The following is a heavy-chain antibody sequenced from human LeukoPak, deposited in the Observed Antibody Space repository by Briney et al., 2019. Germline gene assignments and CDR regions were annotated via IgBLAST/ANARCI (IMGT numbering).Heavy chain of an antibody. CDR1: GFTFSSYS. V-gene: IGHV3-21*01. J-gene: IGHJ6*04. Sequence: GRSLRLSCAASGFTFSSYSMNWVRQAPGKGLEWVSSISSSSSYIYYADSVKGRFTISRDNAKNSLYLQMNSLRAEDTAVYYCARDRAVVVPAASYGMDVWGKGTTVTVSS. CDR2: ISSSSSYI. CDR3: ARDRAVVVPAASYGMDV. D-gene: IGHD2-2*01.